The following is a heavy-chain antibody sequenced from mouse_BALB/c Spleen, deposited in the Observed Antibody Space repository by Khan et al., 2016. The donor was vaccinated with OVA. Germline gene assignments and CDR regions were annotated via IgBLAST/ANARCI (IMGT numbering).Heavy chain of an antibody. CDR2: INSYTGEP. CDR3: ARSPTWFAY. CDR1: GYTVTDYG. J-gene: IGHJ3*01. Sequence: QIQLVQSGPELKKPGETVKISCKASGYTVTDYGVNWVKEAPGKGLKWMGWINSYTGEPTYADDFKGRFAFSLESSASTAYLQINRLTNADTATYFCARSPTWFAYWGQGTLVTVSA. V-gene: IGHV9-3-1*01.